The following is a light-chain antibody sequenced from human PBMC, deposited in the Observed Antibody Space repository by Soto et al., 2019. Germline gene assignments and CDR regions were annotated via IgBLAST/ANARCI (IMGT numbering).Light chain of an antibody. V-gene: IGKV1-5*03. Sequence: DIQMTQSPSTLSAAVGDRVTITCRASQSISSWLAWYEQKPGKAPKLLIYKPSSLESVVPSRFSGSGSGTEFTLPISSLQHDDFAAYYCQQYNIYCTFGQGTQVESK. J-gene: IGKJ1*01. CDR2: KPS. CDR1: QSISSW. CDR3: QQYNIYCT.